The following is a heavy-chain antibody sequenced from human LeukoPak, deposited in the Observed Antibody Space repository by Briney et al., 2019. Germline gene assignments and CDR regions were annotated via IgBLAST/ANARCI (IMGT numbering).Heavy chain of an antibody. CDR3: AKVETAAAATLRGFDY. V-gene: IGHV3-23*01. CDR2: IGGSGGST. D-gene: IGHD6-13*01. CDR1: GFTFSSYA. J-gene: IGHJ4*02. Sequence: GGSLRLSCAASGFTFSSYAMSWVRQAPGKGLEWVSSIGGSGGSTYYADSVKGRFTISRDNSKNTLYLQMNSLRAEDTAVYYCAKVETAAAATLRGFDYWGQGTLVTVSS.